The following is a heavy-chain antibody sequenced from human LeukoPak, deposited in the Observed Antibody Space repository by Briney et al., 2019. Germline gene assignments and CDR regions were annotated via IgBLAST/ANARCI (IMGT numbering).Heavy chain of an antibody. Sequence: GGSLRLSCAASGFAFSDCYMTWVRQAPGKGLEWISYISISGNDKYYADSVKGRFTICRDNAKDSLYLQMNSLRAEDTAVYYCARSMITVASTAWAYWGQGTLVTVSS. D-gene: IGHD6-19*01. CDR2: ISISGNDK. J-gene: IGHJ4*02. CDR3: ARSMITVASTAWAY. CDR1: GFAFSDCY. V-gene: IGHV3-11*01.